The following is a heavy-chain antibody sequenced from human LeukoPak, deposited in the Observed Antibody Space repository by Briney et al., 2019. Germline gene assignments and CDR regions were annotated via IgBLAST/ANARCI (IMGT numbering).Heavy chain of an antibody. Sequence: KPGGSLRLSCAASGFTFSDYYMSWIGQAPGKGLEWVAYIGSSGSTVYYADSVKGRFTISRDNAKNSLYLQMNSLRAEDTAVYYCASDTMVRGVIRGMDVWGQGTTVTVSS. J-gene: IGHJ6*02. CDR2: IGSSGSTV. D-gene: IGHD3-10*01. V-gene: IGHV3-11*01. CDR3: ASDTMVRGVIRGMDV. CDR1: GFTFSDYY.